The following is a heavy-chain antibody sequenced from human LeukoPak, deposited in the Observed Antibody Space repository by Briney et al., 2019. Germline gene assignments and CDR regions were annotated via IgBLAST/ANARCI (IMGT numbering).Heavy chain of an antibody. V-gene: IGHV4-59*01. J-gene: IGHJ4*02. D-gene: IGHD1-26*01. CDR2: IYYSGST. CDR3: ARYTTTDRFDY. CDR1: GGSISSYY. Sequence: SVTLSPTCTVSGGSISSYYWSWIRQPPGKGLEWIGYIYYSGSTKYNPSLKSRVTISVDTSKNQFSLKLSSVTAADTAVYYCARYTTTDRFDYWGQGTLVTVSS.